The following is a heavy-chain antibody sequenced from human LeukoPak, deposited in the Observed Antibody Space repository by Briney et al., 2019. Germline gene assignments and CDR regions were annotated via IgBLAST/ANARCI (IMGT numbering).Heavy chain of an antibody. CDR2: FDPEDGET. J-gene: IGHJ4*02. CDR1: GYTLTELS. V-gene: IGHV1-24*01. CDR3: ARAGGYYYDSSGYYYFDY. Sequence: GASVKVSCKVSGYTLTELSMHWVRQAPGKGLEWMGGFDPEDGETIYAQKFQGRVTMTEDTSTDTAYMELSSLRSEDTAVYYCARAGGYYYDSSGYYYFDYWGQGTLVTVSS. D-gene: IGHD3-22*01.